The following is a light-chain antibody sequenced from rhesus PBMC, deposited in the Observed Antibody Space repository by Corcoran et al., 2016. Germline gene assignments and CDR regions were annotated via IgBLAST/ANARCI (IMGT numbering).Light chain of an antibody. J-gene: IGKJ1*01. CDR2: KAS. CDR1: PSISSW. CDR3: LQYSRSPWT. Sequence: DIQMTQSPSSLSASVGDTVTITCRASPSISSWLDWYQQKPGKATKLLIYKASSLQIGGPSRFRGSGSGTDFTLTISSLQPEDFATYYCLQYSRSPWTFGQGTKVEIK. V-gene: IGKV1-22*01.